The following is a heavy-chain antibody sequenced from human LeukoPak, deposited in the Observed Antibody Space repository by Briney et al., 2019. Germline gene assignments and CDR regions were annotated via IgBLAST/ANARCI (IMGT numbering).Heavy chain of an antibody. CDR3: ARWVTTVRKWYFDL. J-gene: IGHJ2*01. D-gene: IGHD4-17*01. CDR1: GGSYSGYY. V-gene: IGHV4-34*01. Sequence: SETLSLTCAVYGGSYSGYYWSWIRQRPGKGLEWIGEINHSGSTNYNPSLKSRVTISVDTSKNQFSLKLSSVTAADTAVYYCARWVTTVRKWYFDLWGRGTLVTVSS. CDR2: INHSGST.